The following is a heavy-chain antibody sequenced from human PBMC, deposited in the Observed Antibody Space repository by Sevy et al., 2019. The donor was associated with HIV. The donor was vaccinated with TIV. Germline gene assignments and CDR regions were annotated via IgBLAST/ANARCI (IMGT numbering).Heavy chain of an antibody. CDR1: GFPFTTSG. CDR2: ISYHGRDN. V-gene: IGHV3-30*18. J-gene: IGHJ6*02. CDR3: AKDFTGYNGMDV. Sequence: GGSLRLSCVVSGFPFTTSGMHWVRQAPGKGLGWVAVISYHGRDNFYASSVKGRFTISRDNSDNILYLHMNSLRSEDTAVYYCAKDFTGYNGMDVWGQGTMVTVSS. D-gene: IGHD3-9*01.